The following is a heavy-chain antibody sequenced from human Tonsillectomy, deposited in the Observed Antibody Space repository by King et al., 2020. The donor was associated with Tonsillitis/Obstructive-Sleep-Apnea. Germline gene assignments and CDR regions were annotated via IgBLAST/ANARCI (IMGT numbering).Heavy chain of an antibody. Sequence: VQLQQWGAGLLKPSETLSLTCAVYGGSFSGYYWSWIRQPPGKGLEWIGEINHSGSTNYNPSLKSRVTISVDTSKNQFSLKLSSVTAADTAVYYCAGGTYYYDFWGQRTLVTVSS. CDR1: GGSFSGYY. V-gene: IGHV4-34*01. CDR3: AGGTYYYDF. J-gene: IGHJ4*02. CDR2: INHSGST.